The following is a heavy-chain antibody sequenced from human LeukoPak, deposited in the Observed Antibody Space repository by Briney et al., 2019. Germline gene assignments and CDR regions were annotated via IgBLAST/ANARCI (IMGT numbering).Heavy chain of an antibody. J-gene: IGHJ4*02. D-gene: IGHD1-26*01. Sequence: GRSLRLSCAASGFTFSSYGMHWVRQAPGKGLEWVAVISYDGSNKYYADSVKGRFTISRDNSKNTLYQQMNSLRAEDTAVYYCAKVFRSGSYLSDWGQGTLVTVSS. CDR2: ISYDGSNK. CDR3: AKVFRSGSYLSD. CDR1: GFTFSSYG. V-gene: IGHV3-30*18.